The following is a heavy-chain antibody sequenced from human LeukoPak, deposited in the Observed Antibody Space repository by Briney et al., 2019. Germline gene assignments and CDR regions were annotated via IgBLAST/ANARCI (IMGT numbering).Heavy chain of an antibody. V-gene: IGHV5-51*01. CDR2: IYPGDSAT. Sequence: GESLTISCKGSGYNFTTYWIGWVRQMPGKGLEWMGIIYPGDSATRYSPSFQGQVTMSADKSINTAYLQWSSLKASDTAMYYCARRQGCSSTSCPPDYWGQGTLVTVSP. J-gene: IGHJ4*02. D-gene: IGHD2-2*01. CDR3: ARRQGCSSTSCPPDY. CDR1: GYNFTTYW.